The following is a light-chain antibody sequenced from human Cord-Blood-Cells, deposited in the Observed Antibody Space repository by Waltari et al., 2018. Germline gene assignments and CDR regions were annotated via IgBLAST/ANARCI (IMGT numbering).Light chain of an antibody. CDR1: SSDDGGSNY. Sequence: QSALTQPASVSGSPGQSITISCPGTSSDDGGSNYVSWYQQHPGKAPKLMIYDVSNRPSGVSNRFSGSKSGNTASLTISGLQAEDEADYYCSSYTSSSTLYVFGTGTKVTVL. V-gene: IGLV2-14*01. CDR2: DVS. J-gene: IGLJ1*01. CDR3: SSYTSSSTLYV.